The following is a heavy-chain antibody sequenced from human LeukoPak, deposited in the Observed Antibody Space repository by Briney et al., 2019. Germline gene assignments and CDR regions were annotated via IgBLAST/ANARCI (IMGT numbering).Heavy chain of an antibody. CDR1: DFTFSSYA. Sequence: GGSLRLSCAASDFTFSSYAMSWVRQAPGKGLEWVSAISDSGGRTYYADPVKGRFTISRDNSENTLYLQMSSLRAEDTAVYYCAKGFGYNSGWGYRFTYWGQGTLVTVSS. D-gene: IGHD6-19*01. V-gene: IGHV3-23*01. CDR3: AKGFGYNSGWGYRFTY. CDR2: ISDSGGRT. J-gene: IGHJ4*02.